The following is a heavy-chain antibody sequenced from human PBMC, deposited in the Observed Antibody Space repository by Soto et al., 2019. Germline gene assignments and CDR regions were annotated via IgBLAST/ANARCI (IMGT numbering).Heavy chain of an antibody. V-gene: IGHV3-30-3*01. D-gene: IGHD3-10*01. CDR2: ISYDGSNK. CDR3: ARGSGGLLNYYGMDV. CDR1: GFTFSSYA. J-gene: IGHJ6*02. Sequence: GGSLRLSCAASGFTFSSYAMHWVRQAPGRGLEWVAVISYDGSNKYYADSVKGRFTISRDNSKNTLYLQMNSLRAEDTAVYYCARGSGGLLNYYGMDVWGQGTTVTVSS.